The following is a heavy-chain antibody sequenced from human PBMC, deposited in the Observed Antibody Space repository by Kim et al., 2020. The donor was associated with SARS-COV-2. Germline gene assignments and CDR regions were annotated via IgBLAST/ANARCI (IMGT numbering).Heavy chain of an antibody. CDR3: ARGGGSYYNYFDY. D-gene: IGHD1-26*01. Sequence: YAQKLKGRVTMTTDTSTSTGYMELRSLRSDDTAVYYCARGGGSYYNYFDYWGQGTLVTVSS. J-gene: IGHJ4*02. V-gene: IGHV1-18*01.